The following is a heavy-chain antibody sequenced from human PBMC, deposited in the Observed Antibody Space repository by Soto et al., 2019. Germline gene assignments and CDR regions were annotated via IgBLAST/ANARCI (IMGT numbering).Heavy chain of an antibody. CDR2: IYYSGST. Sequence: SETLSLTCTASGGSITSSSYYWGWIRQPPGKGLEWIGSIYYSGSTYYNPSLKSRVTISVDTSKNQFSLKLSSVTAADTAVYYCATQEVGGSYVYTFDPWGQGTLVTVSS. J-gene: IGHJ5*02. V-gene: IGHV4-39*01. CDR1: GGSITSSSYY. CDR3: ATQEVGGSYVYTFDP. D-gene: IGHD1-26*01.